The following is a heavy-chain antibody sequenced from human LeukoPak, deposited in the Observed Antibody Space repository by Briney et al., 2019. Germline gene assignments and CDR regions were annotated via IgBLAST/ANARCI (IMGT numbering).Heavy chain of an antibody. J-gene: IGHJ3*02. CDR3: ARRDGSGHNAFDI. CDR1: GYSFTSYW. CDR2: IYPGDSDT. Sequence: GESLKIFCKGSGYSFTSYWIGWVRQMPGKGLEWMGIIYPGDSDTRYSPSFQGQVTISAAKSITTAYLQWSSLKASDTAMYYCARRDGSGHNAFDIWGQGTMVTVSS. D-gene: IGHD3-22*01. V-gene: IGHV5-51*01.